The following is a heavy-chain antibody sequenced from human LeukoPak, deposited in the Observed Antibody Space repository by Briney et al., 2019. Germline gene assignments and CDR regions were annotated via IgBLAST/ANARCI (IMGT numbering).Heavy chain of an antibody. D-gene: IGHD2-15*01. CDR3: ARDIVVVVAATRRNWFDP. CDR2: IQYSGINK. CDR1: GFSFSTYG. Sequence: GGSLRLSCAASGFSFSTYGIHWVRQAPGKGLEWVSFIQYSGINKYYADSVKGRFIISRDNSKNTLYLQMNSLRAEDTAVYYCARDIVVVVAATRRNWFDPWGQGTLVTVSS. J-gene: IGHJ5*02. V-gene: IGHV3-30*02.